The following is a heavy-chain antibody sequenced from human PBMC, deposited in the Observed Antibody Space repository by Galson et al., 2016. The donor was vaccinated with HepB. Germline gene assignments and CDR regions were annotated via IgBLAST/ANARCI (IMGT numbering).Heavy chain of an antibody. Sequence: SLRLSCAASGFTFSNVWMNWVRQAPGKGPEWVGRIKTKIDGGTTEYAAPVKDRFTISRDDSKNTLYLQMNSLKTEDTAVYYCSTRGVGDGSSSLDYWGQGTLVTVSS. D-gene: IGHD5-24*01. V-gene: IGHV3-15*01. J-gene: IGHJ4*02. CDR3: STRGVGDGSSSLDY. CDR2: IKTKIDGGTT. CDR1: GFTFSNVW.